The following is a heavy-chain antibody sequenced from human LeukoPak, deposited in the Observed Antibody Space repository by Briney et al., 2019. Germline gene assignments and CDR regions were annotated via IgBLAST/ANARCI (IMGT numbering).Heavy chain of an antibody. J-gene: IGHJ4*02. CDR2: ISSSSSYT. D-gene: IGHD6-13*01. V-gene: IGHV3-11*06. Sequence: GSLRLSCAASGFTFSDYYMSWIRQAPGKGLEWVSYISSSSSYTNYADSVKGRFTISRDNAKNSLYLQMNSLRAEDTAVYYCARSSSSWYQVDYWGQGTLVTVSS. CDR1: GFTFSDYY. CDR3: ARSSSSWYQVDY.